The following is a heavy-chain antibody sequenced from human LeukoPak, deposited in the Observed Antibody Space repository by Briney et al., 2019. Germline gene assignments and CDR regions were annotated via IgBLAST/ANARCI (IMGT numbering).Heavy chain of an antibody. J-gene: IGHJ4*02. Sequence: ASVKVSCKASGYTFTSYGISWVRQAPGQGLEWMGRISAYNGNTNYAQKLQGRVTMTTDTSTSTAYMELRSLRSDDTAVYYCARDRVIYDYVWGSYRYFDYWGQGTLVTVSS. CDR1: GYTFTSYG. CDR2: ISAYNGNT. CDR3: ARDRVIYDYVWGSYRYFDY. V-gene: IGHV1-18*01. D-gene: IGHD3-16*02.